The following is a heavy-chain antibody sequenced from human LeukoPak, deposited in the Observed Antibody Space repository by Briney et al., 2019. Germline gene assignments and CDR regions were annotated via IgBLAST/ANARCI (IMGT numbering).Heavy chain of an antibody. CDR3: ARATYNSSGYYRVFDY. Sequence: GGSLRLSCAASGFTFSDHFMDWVRQAPGRGLEWVGRSRNKAYSYTTEYAASVKGRFTISRDDSKNSLYLQMNSLKTEDTAVYYCARATYNSSGYYRVFDYWGQGTLVTVSS. J-gene: IGHJ4*02. CDR1: GFTFSDHF. CDR2: SRNKAYSYTT. V-gene: IGHV3-72*01. D-gene: IGHD3-22*01.